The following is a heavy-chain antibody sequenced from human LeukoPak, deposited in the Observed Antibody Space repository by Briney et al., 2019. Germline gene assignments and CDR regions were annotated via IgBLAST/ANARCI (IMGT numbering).Heavy chain of an antibody. CDR2: IYYSGST. J-gene: IGHJ4*02. CDR1: GGSISSGGYY. CDR3: AASMALAGMFDY. Sequence: SETLSLTCTVSGGSISSGGYYWSWIRQHPGKGLEWIGYIYYSGSTYYNPSLKSRVTISVDTSKNQFSLKLSSVTAAGTAVYYCAASMALAGMFDYWGQGTLVTVSS. V-gene: IGHV4-31*03. D-gene: IGHD6-19*01.